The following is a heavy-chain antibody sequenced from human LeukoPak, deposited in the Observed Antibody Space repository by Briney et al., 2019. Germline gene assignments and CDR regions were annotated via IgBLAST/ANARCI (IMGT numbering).Heavy chain of an antibody. CDR2: ISYDGSNK. CDR1: GFTFSSYA. D-gene: IGHD1-26*01. J-gene: IGHJ4*02. Sequence: QPGGSLRLSCAASGFTFSSYAMHWVRQAPGKGLEWVAVISYDGSNKYYADSVKGRFTISRDNSKNTLYLQMNSLRAEDTAVYYCARGGSGSSYLVHIWGQGTLVTVSS. V-gene: IGHV3-30-3*01. CDR3: ARGGSGSSYLVHI.